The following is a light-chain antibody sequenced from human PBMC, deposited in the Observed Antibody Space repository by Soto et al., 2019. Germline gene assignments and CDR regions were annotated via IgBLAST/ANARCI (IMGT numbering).Light chain of an antibody. V-gene: IGKV3-20*01. J-gene: IGKJ1*01. CDR1: QTIDSNN. Sequence: EIVLTQSPGTLSVSPGERATLSCRASQTIDSNNLAWYQQKPGQAPSLLIYGTSSRATGIPDTFSGTGSGQHFTLTLSSPEPEDSAIYYCQQYGSWTFGQGTKLELK. CDR2: GTS. CDR3: QQYGSWT.